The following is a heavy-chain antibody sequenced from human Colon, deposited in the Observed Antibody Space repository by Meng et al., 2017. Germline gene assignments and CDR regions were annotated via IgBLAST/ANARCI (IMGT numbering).Heavy chain of an antibody. CDR3: AKDGGSFHLHD. Sequence: GESLKISCSASGFSFGSSAMYWVRQAPGKGLEWVSFIFNDGNNIHYSDSVRGRFAISRDNSKNMLYLQMNSLRVEDTAIYYCAKDGGSFHLHDWGLGTLVTVSS. D-gene: IGHD2-15*01. CDR1: GFSFGSSA. J-gene: IGHJ4*02. V-gene: IGHV3-30*02. CDR2: IFNDGNNI.